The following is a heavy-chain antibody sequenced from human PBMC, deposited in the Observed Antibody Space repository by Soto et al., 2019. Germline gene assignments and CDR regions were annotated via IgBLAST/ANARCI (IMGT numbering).Heavy chain of an antibody. Sequence: AGGALRHPCAASGFTFSSYALNWGRQAPGKGLEWVSTISGSGSSTYYADSVKGRFTISRDNSKNTLYLQMKSLRAEDTAVYYCAKARQYSSNWSPSDYCGQGTLVTVSS. V-gene: IGHV3-23*01. CDR3: AKARQYSSNWSPSDY. CDR2: ISGSGSST. D-gene: IGHD6-13*01. J-gene: IGHJ4*02. CDR1: GFTFSSYA.